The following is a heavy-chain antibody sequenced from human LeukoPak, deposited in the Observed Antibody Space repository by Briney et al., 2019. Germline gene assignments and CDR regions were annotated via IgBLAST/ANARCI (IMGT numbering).Heavy chain of an antibody. CDR3: GRSTWRYTMDV. CDR2: TI. J-gene: IGHJ6*02. V-gene: IGHV3-49*02. D-gene: IGHD5-24*01. Sequence: TIKYAAAVKGRFSISRDDSKSIAYLQMNNLQSEDTAVYFCGRSTWRYTMDVWGQGTTVTDSS.